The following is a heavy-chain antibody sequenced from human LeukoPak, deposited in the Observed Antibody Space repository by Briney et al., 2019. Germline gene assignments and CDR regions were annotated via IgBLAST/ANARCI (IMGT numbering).Heavy chain of an antibody. J-gene: IGHJ5*02. CDR3: ARDSPIPS. V-gene: IGHV1-18*01. CDR2: ISAYNGNT. D-gene: IGHD2-21*01. CDR1: GGTLSSYA. Sequence: ASVKVSCKASGGTLSSYAISWVRQAPGQGLEWMGWISAYNGNTNYAQKLQGRVTMTTDTSTSTAYMELRSLRSDDTAVYYCARDSPIPSWGQGTLVTVSS.